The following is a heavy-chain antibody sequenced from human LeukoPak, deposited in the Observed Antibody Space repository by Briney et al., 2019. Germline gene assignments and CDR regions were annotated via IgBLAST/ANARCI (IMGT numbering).Heavy chain of an antibody. D-gene: IGHD5-18*01. J-gene: IGHJ4*02. CDR1: GFTFSSYG. V-gene: IGHV3-33*01. CDR3: ARDEFPVYKAMALDY. CDR2: IWYDGSNK. Sequence: PGRSLRLFCAASGFTFSSYGMHWVRQAPGKGREWVAVIWYDGSNKYCADCVKGRFTISSNNSKNTLYMQINSLRDEDTAVYYCARDEFPVYKAMALDYWGQGTLVTVSS.